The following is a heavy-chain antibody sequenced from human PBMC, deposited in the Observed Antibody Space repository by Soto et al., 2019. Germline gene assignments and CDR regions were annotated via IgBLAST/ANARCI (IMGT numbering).Heavy chain of an antibody. Sequence: QVQLQESGPGLVKPSQTLSLTCTVSGGSISSGDYYWSWIRQPPGKGLEWIGYIYYSGSTYYNPSLKSRVTISVDTSKNQFSLKLSSVTAADTAVYYCARDQAVVTPGGWYFDLWGLGTLVTVSS. D-gene: IGHD2-21*02. CDR1: GGSISSGDYY. V-gene: IGHV4-30-4*01. CDR2: IYYSGST. J-gene: IGHJ2*01. CDR3: ARDQAVVTPGGWYFDL.